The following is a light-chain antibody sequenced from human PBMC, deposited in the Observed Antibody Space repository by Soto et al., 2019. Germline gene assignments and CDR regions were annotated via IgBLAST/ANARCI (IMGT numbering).Light chain of an antibody. Sequence: EIVMTQSPATLSVSPGERVTVSCRASQSLRSNLAWYQQKPGQAPRLLIYDAYTRATGIPARFSGSGSGTEFTLTISNLQSEDFAVYYCQQYDLWPITFGQGTRLEIK. CDR1: QSLRSN. CDR2: DAY. CDR3: QQYDLWPIT. J-gene: IGKJ5*01. V-gene: IGKV3-15*01.